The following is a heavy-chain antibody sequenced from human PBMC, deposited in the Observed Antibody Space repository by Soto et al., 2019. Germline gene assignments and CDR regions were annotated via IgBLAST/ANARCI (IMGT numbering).Heavy chain of an antibody. CDR2: IKEDGSEK. CDR3: ARDLGAPGRGSAVGYYYHYGMDV. CDR1: EFTFSSYW. J-gene: IGHJ6*02. Sequence: EVQLVESGGGLVQPGGSLRLSCAASEFTFSSYWMNWVRQAPGKGLEWVANIKEDGSEKYYVDSVKGRFTISRDNAKNALGLQMNSLRGEDTAVYYCARDLGAPGRGSAVGYYYHYGMDVWGQGTTVTVSS. V-gene: IGHV3-7*05. D-gene: IGHD2-2*01.